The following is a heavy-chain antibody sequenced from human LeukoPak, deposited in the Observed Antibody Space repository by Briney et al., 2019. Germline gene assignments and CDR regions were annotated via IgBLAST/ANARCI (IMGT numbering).Heavy chain of an antibody. V-gene: IGHV1-2*02. CDR2: INPKNGGT. Sequence: GGSVNLSCAASGYTFTGYYMHWVRQAPGQGLEWMAGINPKNGGTDSAQDFQGRVTMTGDTSMSTAYLELSRLTCADAAVHCVARDQNSYGSGSHYNVDFCGWGTGATVTS. J-gene: IGHJ4*02. CDR3: ARDQNSYGSGSHYNVDF. CDR1: GYTFTGYY. D-gene: IGHD3-10*01.